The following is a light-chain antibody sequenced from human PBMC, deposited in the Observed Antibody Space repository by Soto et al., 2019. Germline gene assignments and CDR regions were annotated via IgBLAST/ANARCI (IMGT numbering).Light chain of an antibody. CDR1: QTILRW. CDR2: DAS. V-gene: IGKV1-5*01. J-gene: IGKJ4*01. CDR3: QQYDGDSLP. Sequence: DIQMTQSPSTLSASVGDRVTFTCRASQTILRWLAWYQQKPGKHPKLLLYDASDLETGVPSRFSGSQSGTEFTLTLSSLQPDDFATSYCQQYDGDSLPFGGGTRVEIK.